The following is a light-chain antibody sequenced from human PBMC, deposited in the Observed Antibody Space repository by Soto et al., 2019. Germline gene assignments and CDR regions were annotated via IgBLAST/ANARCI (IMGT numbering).Light chain of an antibody. Sequence: QSVLTQPASVSGSPGQSITISCIGTSSDVGYNYVSWYQQHTGKAPKLMIYGVSNRVSGVSDRFSASKSGNAASLTISGLQADDEADYYCSSYRNVNTVIFGGGTKVTVL. J-gene: IGLJ2*01. CDR3: SSYRNVNTVI. CDR1: SSDVGYNY. CDR2: GVS. V-gene: IGLV2-14*03.